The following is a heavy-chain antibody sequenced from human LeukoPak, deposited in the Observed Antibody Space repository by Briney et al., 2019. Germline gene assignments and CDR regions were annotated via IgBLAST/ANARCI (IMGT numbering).Heavy chain of an antibody. V-gene: IGHV2-5*01. CDR1: GFSLSTRGVG. J-gene: IGHJ4*02. D-gene: IGHD2-15*01. Sequence: SGPTLVKPTQTLTLTCTFSGFSLSTRGVGVGWIRQPPGKALEWLALIYWNDDKRYSPSLKSRLTITKDTSKNQVVLTMTNMDPVDTATYYCAHRLWICSGGSCGFSSYWGQGTLVTVSS. CDR3: AHRLWICSGGSCGFSSY. CDR2: IYWNDDK.